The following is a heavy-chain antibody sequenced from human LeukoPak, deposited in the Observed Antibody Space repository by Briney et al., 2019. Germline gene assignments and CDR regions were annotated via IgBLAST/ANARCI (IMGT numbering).Heavy chain of an antibody. CDR1: GGSISSYY. V-gene: IGHV4-34*01. J-gene: IGHJ6*02. Sequence: PSETLSLTCTVSGGSISSYYWSWIRQPPGKGLEWIGEINHSGSTNYNPSLKSRVTISVDTSKNQFSLKLSSVTAADTAVYYCARLQLLSVYYYYGMDVWGQGTTVTVSS. D-gene: IGHD2-2*01. CDR3: ARLQLLSVYYYYGMDV. CDR2: INHSGST.